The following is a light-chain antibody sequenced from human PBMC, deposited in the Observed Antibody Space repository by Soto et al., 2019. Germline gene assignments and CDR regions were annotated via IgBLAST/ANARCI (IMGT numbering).Light chain of an antibody. V-gene: IGKV3-11*01. CDR3: QQRYNWPLT. Sequence: EIVLTQAPATLSWSPGERATLSCRASQRVSSYLAWYQQKPGQAPRLLIYDASNRATGISARFSGSGSGTDFTLTISSLEPEDFAVYYCQQRYNWPLTFGPGTKVDIK. J-gene: IGKJ3*01. CDR2: DAS. CDR1: QRVSSY.